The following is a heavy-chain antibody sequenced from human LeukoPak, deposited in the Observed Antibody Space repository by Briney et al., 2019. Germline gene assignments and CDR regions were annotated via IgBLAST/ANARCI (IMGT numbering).Heavy chain of an antibody. D-gene: IGHD2-15*01. CDR3: ARAIYCSGGSCYSADFDY. J-gene: IGHJ4*02. Sequence: SETLSLTCTVPGYSISSGYYWGWIRQPPGKGLEWIGSIYHSGSTYYNPSLKSRVTISVDTSKNQFSLKLSSVTAADTAVYYCARAIYCSGGSCYSADFDYWGQGTLVTVSS. CDR2: IYHSGST. CDR1: GYSISSGYY. V-gene: IGHV4-38-2*02.